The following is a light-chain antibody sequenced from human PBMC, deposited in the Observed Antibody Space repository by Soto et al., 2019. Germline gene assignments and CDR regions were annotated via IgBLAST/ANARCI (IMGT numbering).Light chain of an antibody. CDR1: SSDVGSHNF. V-gene: IGLV2-23*02. CDR3: CSYAGTTTWV. CDR2: EVT. Sequence: QSALTQPVSVSGSPGQSITISCTGTSSDVGSHNFVSWYQQRPGKAPKLMIFEVTKRPSGVSSRFSASKSGKTASLTISGVQAEDEADYYCCSYAGTTTWVFGGGTKLTVL. J-gene: IGLJ2*01.